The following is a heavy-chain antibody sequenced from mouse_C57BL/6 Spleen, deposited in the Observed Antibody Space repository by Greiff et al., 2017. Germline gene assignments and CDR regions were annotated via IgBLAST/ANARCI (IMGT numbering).Heavy chain of an antibody. D-gene: IGHD3-2*02. CDR3: ATGGTAHWFAD. CDR2: IYPSDSET. CDR1: GYTFTSYW. Sequence: QVQLKQPGAELVRPGSSVKLSCKASGYTFTSYWMDWVKQRPGQGLEWIGNIYPSDSETHYNPKFKDKATLTVDKSSSTAYMQLSSLTSEDSAVYYCATGGTAHWFADCGQGTLVTVSA. V-gene: IGHV1-61*01. J-gene: IGHJ3*01.